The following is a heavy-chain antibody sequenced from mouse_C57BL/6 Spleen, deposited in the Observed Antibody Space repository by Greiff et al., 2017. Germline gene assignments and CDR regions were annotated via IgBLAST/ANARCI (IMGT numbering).Heavy chain of an antibody. CDR2: IDPNSGGT. CDR3: AREDLLWSLYAMDY. J-gene: IGHJ4*01. D-gene: IGHD2-10*01. Sequence: VQLQQPGAELVKPGASVKLSCKASGYTFTSYWMPWVKQRPGRGLEWIGRIDPNSGGTKYNEKFKSKATLTVDKPSSTAYMQLSSLTSEDSSVYYCAREDLLWSLYAMDYWGQGTSVTVAS. V-gene: IGHV1-72*01. CDR1: GYTFTSYW.